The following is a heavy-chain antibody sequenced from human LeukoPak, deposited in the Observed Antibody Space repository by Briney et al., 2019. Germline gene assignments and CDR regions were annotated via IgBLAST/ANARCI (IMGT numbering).Heavy chain of an antibody. CDR3: ARDSRRGQLVEYYYYGMDV. CDR2: LSSSSSYI. V-gene: IGHV3-21*01. J-gene: IGHJ6*02. Sequence: PGGSLRLSCAASGFTFSSYSMNWVRQAPGKGLEWVSSLSSSSSYIYYADSVKGRFTISRDNAKNSLFLQMNSLRGEDTAVYYCARDSRRGQLVEYYYYGMDVWGQGTTVTVSS. CDR1: GFTFSSYS. D-gene: IGHD6-6*01.